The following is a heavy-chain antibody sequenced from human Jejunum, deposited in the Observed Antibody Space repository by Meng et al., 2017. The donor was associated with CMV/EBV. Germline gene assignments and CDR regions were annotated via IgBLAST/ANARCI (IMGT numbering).Heavy chain of an antibody. CDR1: GYTFTRYG. V-gene: IGHV1-18*01. CDR3: ARGVVTMIRYYFDY. J-gene: IGHJ4*02. D-gene: IGHD3-22*01. CDR2: ISPYNGNT. Sequence: GYTFTRYGISTLRQAPGQGLEWMGWISPYNGNTHYVQKLQGRVTMTTDTSTSTAYMELRSLRSDDTAVYYCARGVVTMIRYYFDYWGQGTLVTVSS.